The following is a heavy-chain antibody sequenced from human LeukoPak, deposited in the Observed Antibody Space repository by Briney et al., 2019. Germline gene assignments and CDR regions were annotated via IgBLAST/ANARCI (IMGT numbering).Heavy chain of an antibody. V-gene: IGHV3-30-3*01. J-gene: IGHJ6*02. CDR2: ISYDGSNK. Sequence: GRSLRLSCAASGFTFSSYAMHWVRQAPGKGLEWVAVISYDGSNKYYADSVKGRFTISRDNSKNTLYLPMNSLRAEDTAVYYGARGAIVVVPAEGEAWYYYYGMDVWGQGTTVTVSS. CDR1: GFTFSSYA. D-gene: IGHD2-2*01. CDR3: ARGAIVVVPAEGEAWYYYYGMDV.